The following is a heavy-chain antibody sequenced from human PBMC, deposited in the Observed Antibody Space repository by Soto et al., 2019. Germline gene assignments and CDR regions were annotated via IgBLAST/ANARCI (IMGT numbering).Heavy chain of an antibody. CDR3: AKDYDEWELPPRAY. CDR2: ISGSGGST. Sequence: EVQLLESGGGLVQPGGSLRLSCAASGFTFSSYAMSWVRQAPGKGLEWVSAISGSGGSTYYADSVKGRFTISRDNSKNKLYLQMNSRSAEATAVYYCAKDYDEWELPPRAYWGQGTLVTVSS. D-gene: IGHD1-26*01. V-gene: IGHV3-23*01. CDR1: GFTFSSYA. J-gene: IGHJ4*02.